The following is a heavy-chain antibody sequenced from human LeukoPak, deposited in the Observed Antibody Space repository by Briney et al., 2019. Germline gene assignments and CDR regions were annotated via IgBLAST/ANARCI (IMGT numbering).Heavy chain of an antibody. CDR2: ISSSSSYI. V-gene: IGHV3-21*04. CDR3: AKGTRYYYDSSGYSPAVSHFDY. CDR1: GFTFSSYS. Sequence: MTGGSLRLSCAASGFTFSSYSMNWVRQAPGKGLEWVSSISSSSSYIYYADSVKGRFTISRDNAKNSLYLQMNSLRAEDTALYYCAKGTRYYYDSSGYSPAVSHFDYWGQGTLVTVSS. D-gene: IGHD3-22*01. J-gene: IGHJ4*02.